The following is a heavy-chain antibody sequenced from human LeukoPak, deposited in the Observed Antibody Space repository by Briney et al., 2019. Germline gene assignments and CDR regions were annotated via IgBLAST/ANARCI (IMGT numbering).Heavy chain of an antibody. J-gene: IGHJ6*02. CDR1: GFTFGDYA. CDR3: TRGAVVRHYYYGMDV. Sequence: GGSLRLSCTASGFTFGDYAMSWVRQAPGKGLEWVGFIRSKAYGGTTEYAASVKGRFTISRDDSESIAYLQMNSLKTEDTAVYYCTRGAVVRHYYYGMDVWGQGTTVTVSS. V-gene: IGHV3-49*04. CDR2: IRSKAYGGTT. D-gene: IGHD2-15*01.